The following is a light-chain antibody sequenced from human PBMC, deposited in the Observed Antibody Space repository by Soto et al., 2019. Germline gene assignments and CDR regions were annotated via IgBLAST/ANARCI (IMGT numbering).Light chain of an antibody. CDR2: GAS. CDR3: QQYYSYPPIT. Sequence: DIQMTQSLSSVSASVGYRVTITCRSNQGFSSWLARYQQKPGKAPKLLIYGASTLQSGVPSRFSGSGSGTDFTLTISCLQSEDFATYYCQQYYSYPPITFGQGTRLEIK. J-gene: IGKJ5*01. V-gene: IGKV1-12*01. CDR1: QGFSSW.